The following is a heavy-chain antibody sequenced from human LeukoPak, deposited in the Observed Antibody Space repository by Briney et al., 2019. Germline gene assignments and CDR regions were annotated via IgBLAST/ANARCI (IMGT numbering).Heavy chain of an antibody. Sequence: GGSLRLSCAASGITVSSSSMSWVRQAPGKGLEWVSVIYSGDKTHYADSVKGRFTISRDNSKNTLYLPMNSLPVEHTAVYYCSISRPGAYYFDYWGQGTLVTVSS. D-gene: IGHD7-27*01. CDR1: GITVSSSS. J-gene: IGHJ4*02. V-gene: IGHV3-66*02. CDR3: SISRPGAYYFDY. CDR2: IYSGDKT.